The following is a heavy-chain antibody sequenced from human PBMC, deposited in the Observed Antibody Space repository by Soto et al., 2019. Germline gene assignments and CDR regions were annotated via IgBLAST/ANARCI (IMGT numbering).Heavy chain of an antibody. CDR2: ISGSGGST. Sequence: EVQLLESGGGLVQPGGSLRLSCAASGFTFSSYAMSWVRQAPGKGLEWVSAISGSGGSTYYADTVKGPFTISRDNTKNKVYQNMNSLKTDDTAVYYSAKEVHRPQGCFDYWGQGTLVTVSS. D-gene: IGHD1-1*01. V-gene: IGHV3-23*01. CDR3: AKEVHRPQGCFDY. J-gene: IGHJ4*02. CDR1: GFTFSSYA.